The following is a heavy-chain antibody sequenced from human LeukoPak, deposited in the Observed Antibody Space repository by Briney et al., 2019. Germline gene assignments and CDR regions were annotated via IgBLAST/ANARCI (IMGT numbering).Heavy chain of an antibody. V-gene: IGHV3-20*01. CDR1: GFTFDDYG. J-gene: IGHJ6*03. CDR2: INWIGGGT. CDR3: ARVSGSSEAYYVDV. Sequence: GGSLRLACAASGFTFDDYGMSWVRQVAGKGLEWVSGINWIGGGTDYADSVKGRFTISRDNAKNSLYLEMNSLRAEDTALNHCARVSGSSEAYYVDVWGKGTTVTVSS. D-gene: IGHD1-26*01.